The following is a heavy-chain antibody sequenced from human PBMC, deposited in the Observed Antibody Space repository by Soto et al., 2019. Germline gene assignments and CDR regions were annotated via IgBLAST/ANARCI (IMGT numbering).Heavy chain of an antibody. V-gene: IGHV3-33*08. CDR3: ARADCTGAYCYSWPFNCGVDV. CDR1: GFTFNTYG. Sequence: QVQLVESGGGVVQPGGSLRLSCTTSGFTFNTYGMHWVRQAPGKGLEWVAIIWYDGSNKYYADSVKGRFTISRDNSKNTLSLPMNSLRAADTALYYCARADCTGAYCYSWPFNCGVDVWGHGTTVTVSS. CDR2: IWYDGSNK. D-gene: IGHD2-15*01. J-gene: IGHJ6*02.